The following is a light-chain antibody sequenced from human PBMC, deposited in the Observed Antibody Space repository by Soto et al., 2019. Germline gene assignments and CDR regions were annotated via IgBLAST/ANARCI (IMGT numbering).Light chain of an antibody. J-gene: IGKJ1*01. CDR3: QQYYRTPRT. Sequence: DIVMTQSQDSLAVSLGERATINCKSSQSVLYSSNNKNYLAWYQQKPGQPPKLLIYWASTRESGVPDRFSGSGSGTDFTLTISSLQAEDVAVYYCQQYYRTPRTFGQGTKVEIK. V-gene: IGKV4-1*01. CDR2: WAS. CDR1: QSVLYSSNNKNY.